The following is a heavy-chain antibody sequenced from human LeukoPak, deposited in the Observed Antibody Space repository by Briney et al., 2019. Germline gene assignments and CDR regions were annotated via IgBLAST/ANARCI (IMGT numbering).Heavy chain of an antibody. CDR3: ASNVGAFAAFDI. J-gene: IGHJ3*02. CDR2: INPNSGGT. V-gene: IGHV1-2*02. D-gene: IGHD1-26*01. Sequence: ASVKVSCKASGYTFTGYYMHWVRQAPGQGLEWMGWINPNSGGTNYAQKFQGRVTMTRDTSISTAYMELSSLRSEDTAVYYCASNVGAFAAFDIWGQGTMVTVSS. CDR1: GYTFTGYY.